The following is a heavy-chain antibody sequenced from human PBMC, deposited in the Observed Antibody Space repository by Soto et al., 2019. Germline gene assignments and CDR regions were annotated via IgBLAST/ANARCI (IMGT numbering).Heavy chain of an antibody. D-gene: IGHD5-12*01. J-gene: IGHJ4*02. V-gene: IGHV1-69*05. CDR3: AWRSGYDVFDY. Sequence: GASVKVSCKASGGTFSSFPIAWVRQAPGQGLEWVGGIMPIFGSTSYAQKFQGRVTMTRDTSTSTVYMELSSLRSEDTAVYYCAWRSGYDVFDYWGQGTLVTVSS. CDR2: IMPIFGST. CDR1: GGTFSSFP.